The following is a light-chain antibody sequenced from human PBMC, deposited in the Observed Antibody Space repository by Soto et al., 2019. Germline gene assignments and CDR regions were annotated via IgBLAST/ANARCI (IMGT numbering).Light chain of an antibody. CDR1: KSISRW. CDR3: QQSNYY. J-gene: IGKJ2*01. V-gene: IGKV1-5*01. CDR2: DVS. Sequence: DMQMTQSPSTLSASVGDRVTITCRASKSISRWLIWYQQKPGKAPKVLISDVSSLGSGVPPRFSGSGSGTEFTLTISGLQPDDLATYYCQQSNYYFGQGTKLEIK.